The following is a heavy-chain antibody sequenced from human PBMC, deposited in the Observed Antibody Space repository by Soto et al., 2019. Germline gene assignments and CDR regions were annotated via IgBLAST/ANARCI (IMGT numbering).Heavy chain of an antibody. CDR1: GDSVSSNSAA. J-gene: IGHJ5*02. CDR3: AREVLEGIVVVVAATPWFDP. Sequence: QSQTLSLTCAISGDSVSSNSAAWNWIRQSPSRGLEWLGRTYYRSKWYNDYAVSVKSRITINPDTSKNQFSLQLNSVTPEDTAVYYCAREVLEGIVVVVAATPWFDPWGQGTLVTVSS. V-gene: IGHV6-1*01. CDR2: TYYRSKWYN. D-gene: IGHD2-15*01.